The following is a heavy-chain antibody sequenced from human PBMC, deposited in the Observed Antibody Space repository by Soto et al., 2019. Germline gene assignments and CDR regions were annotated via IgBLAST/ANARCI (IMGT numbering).Heavy chain of an antibody. J-gene: IGHJ4*02. Sequence: QVQLQESGPGLVKPSETLSLSCSVSGGSLSSYFWSWIRQTPGRGLEWIGHVYYSGHTKYNPSLTSRVTFSVDTSKNQFFLTLTSVTAADTATYFWARASQYYGSGPFDFWGQGTLVTVSS. CDR2: VYYSGHT. D-gene: IGHD3-10*01. V-gene: IGHV4-59*01. CDR1: GGSLSSYF. CDR3: ARASQYYGSGPFDF.